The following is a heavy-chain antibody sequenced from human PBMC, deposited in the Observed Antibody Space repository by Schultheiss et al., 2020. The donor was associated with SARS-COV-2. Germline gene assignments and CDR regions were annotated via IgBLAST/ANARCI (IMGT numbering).Heavy chain of an antibody. CDR2: ISGYGGGT. CDR3: AKLLRYFDWDPLDY. D-gene: IGHD3-9*01. CDR1: GFTVSSNE. Sequence: GESLKISCAASGFTVSSNEMSWVRQAPGKGLEWVSVISGYGGGTYYTDSVKGRFTISRDNSKNTLYLQMSSLRAEDTAVYYCAKLLRYFDWDPLDYWGQGTLVTVSS. J-gene: IGHJ4*02. V-gene: IGHV3-23*01.